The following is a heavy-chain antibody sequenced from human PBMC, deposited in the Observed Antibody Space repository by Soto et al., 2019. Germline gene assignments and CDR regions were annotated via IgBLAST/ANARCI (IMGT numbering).Heavy chain of an antibody. CDR1: GGTFSSYT. J-gene: IGHJ4*02. CDR2: IIPILGIA. V-gene: IGHV1-69*04. D-gene: IGHD5-12*01. Sequence: ASVKVSCKASGGTFSSYTISWVRQAPGQGLEWMGRIIPILGIANYAQKFQGRVTITADKSTSTAYMELSSLRSEDTAVYCCARDQGIGYSGYTGLDYWGQGTLVTVSS. CDR3: ARDQGIGYSGYTGLDY.